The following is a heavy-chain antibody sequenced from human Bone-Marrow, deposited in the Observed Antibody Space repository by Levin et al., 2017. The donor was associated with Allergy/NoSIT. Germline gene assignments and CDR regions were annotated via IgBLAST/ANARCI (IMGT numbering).Heavy chain of an antibody. CDR1: GNTLSKVS. D-gene: IGHD2-21*02. CDR2: FDPEDGEM. CDR3: ATVTAPNWFDS. Sequence: ASVKVSCKVSGNTLSKVSISWVRQAPGKGLEWMGGFDPEDGEMIYAQKLQGRVTMTEDTSTDTANMELTSLRSEDTAIYYCATVTAPNWFDSWGQGTLVTVSS. V-gene: IGHV1-24*01. J-gene: IGHJ5*01.